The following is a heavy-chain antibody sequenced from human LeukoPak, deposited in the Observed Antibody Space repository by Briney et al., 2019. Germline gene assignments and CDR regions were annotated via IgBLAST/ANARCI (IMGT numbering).Heavy chain of an antibody. CDR3: AELGITMIGGV. D-gene: IGHD3-10*02. V-gene: IGHV3-48*03. J-gene: IGHJ6*04. Sequence: GGSLRLACAASGFTFSSYEMNWVRQAPGKGLEWVSYISSSGSTIYYADSVKGRFTISRDNAKNSLYLQMNSLRAEDTAVYYSAELGITMIGGVWGKGTTVTISS. CDR2: ISSSGSTI. CDR1: GFTFSSYE.